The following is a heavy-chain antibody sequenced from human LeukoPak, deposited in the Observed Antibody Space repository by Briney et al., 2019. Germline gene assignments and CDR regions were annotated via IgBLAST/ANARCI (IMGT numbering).Heavy chain of an antibody. J-gene: IGHJ4*02. CDR2: IHFSGST. Sequence: PSETLSLTCSVSGGSISSYYWSWIRQSPDKGLELIGYIHFSGSTDYNPSLKSRVTISVDTSKNQFSLRLSSVTAADTAVYYCARGFRGDNFDYWGQGTLVTVSP. CDR1: GGSISSYY. CDR3: ARGFRGDNFDY. V-gene: IGHV4-59*01. D-gene: IGHD7-27*01.